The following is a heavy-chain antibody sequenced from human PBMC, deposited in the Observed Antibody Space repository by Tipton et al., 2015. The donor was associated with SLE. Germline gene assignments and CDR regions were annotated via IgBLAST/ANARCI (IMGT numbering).Heavy chain of an antibody. V-gene: IGHV3-66*03. CDR2: IYTSGTT. CDR1: GFTVSRGY. D-gene: IGHD4-23*01. J-gene: IGHJ4*02. CDR3: ARDPRWLDY. Sequence: SLRLSCAASGFTVSRGYMSWVRQTPGKGLDWVSSIYTSGTTYYAGSVLGRFTVSRDNSKNTLYLQMNNLRPEDTAVYYCARDPRWLDYWGQGTLVTASS.